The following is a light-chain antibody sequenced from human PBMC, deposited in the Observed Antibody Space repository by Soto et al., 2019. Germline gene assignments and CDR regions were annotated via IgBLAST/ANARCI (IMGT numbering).Light chain of an antibody. J-gene: IGKJ4*01. CDR1: QSVSSDY. CDR2: RAS. CDR3: QQYGSSPLT. V-gene: IGKV3-20*01. Sequence: EIVLTQSPGTLSLSPVERATLSCRASQSVSSDYLAWYQQKPGQTPKVLIYRASSRATGIPDRFSGSGSGTDLTLTISSLEPEDFAVYYCQQYGSSPLTFGGGTKVEIK.